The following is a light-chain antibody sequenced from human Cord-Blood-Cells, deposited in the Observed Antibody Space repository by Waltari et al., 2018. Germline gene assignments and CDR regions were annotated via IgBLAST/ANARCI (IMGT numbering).Light chain of an antibody. Sequence: QPALTQPASVAGSPRPSTTIPRTGTRSAVGRCNLVSSYQQHPGKAPTLMIYEGSKRPSGVSNRFSGSKSGNTASLTISGLQAEDEADYYCCSYAGSSTYYVFGTGTKVTVL. J-gene: IGLJ1*01. CDR1: RSAVGRCNL. CDR2: EGS. V-gene: IGLV2-23*01. CDR3: CSYAGSSTYYV.